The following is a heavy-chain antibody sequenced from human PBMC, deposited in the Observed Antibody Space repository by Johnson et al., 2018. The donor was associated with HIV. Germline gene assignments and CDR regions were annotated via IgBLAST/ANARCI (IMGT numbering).Heavy chain of an antibody. Sequence: QVQLVESGGGLIQPGGSLRLSCAASEFTFSTYGMHWVRQAPGKGLEWVAVISYDGSNKYYADSVKGRFTISRDNSKNTLYLQMNSLRAEDTAVYYCAKDGGGLSFDAFDIWGQGTMVTVSS. J-gene: IGHJ3*02. D-gene: IGHD3-16*01. CDR1: EFTFSTYG. CDR2: ISYDGSNK. CDR3: AKDGGGLSFDAFDI. V-gene: IGHV3-30*18.